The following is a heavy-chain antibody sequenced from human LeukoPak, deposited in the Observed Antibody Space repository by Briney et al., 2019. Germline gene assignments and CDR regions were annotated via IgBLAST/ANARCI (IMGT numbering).Heavy chain of an antibody. CDR3: ASGCSSTTCFFDY. J-gene: IGHJ4*02. Sequence: GESLRISCKGSGYTFTNYWIGWVRQMPGKGLEWMGIIYPGDSDTRYSPSFQGQVSISADKSISTAYLQWSSLKASDTAMYYCASGCSSTTCFFDYWGQGTLVTVSS. V-gene: IGHV5-51*01. CDR1: GYTFTNYW. D-gene: IGHD2-2*01. CDR2: IYPGDSDT.